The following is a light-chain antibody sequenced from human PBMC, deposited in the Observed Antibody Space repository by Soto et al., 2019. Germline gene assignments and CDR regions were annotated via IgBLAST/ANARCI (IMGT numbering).Light chain of an antibody. Sequence: SYELTQAPSVSVAPGQTASVTCGGNNIGSKSVHWYQLKPGQAPVLVVYDDSDRPSGIPERFSGSNSGNTATLTISRVEAGDEADYYCQVWDTTTDHDWVFGGGTKLTVL. V-gene: IGLV3-21*02. CDR2: DDS. CDR3: QVWDTTTDHDWV. CDR1: NIGSKS. J-gene: IGLJ3*02.